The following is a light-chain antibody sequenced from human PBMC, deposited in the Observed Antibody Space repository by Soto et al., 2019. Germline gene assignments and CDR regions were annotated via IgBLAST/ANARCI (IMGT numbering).Light chain of an antibody. CDR1: FSNIGDNA. Sequence: QSALTQPPSLSATPGQRVNISCSGSFSNIGDNAVNWYQQLPGAAPKLLIYLNDQRPSGVPDRFSGSKSGTSAFLAISGFQSEDEADYYCAAWDDSLNALFGTGTKVTVL. J-gene: IGLJ1*01. V-gene: IGLV1-44*01. CDR3: AAWDDSLNAL. CDR2: LND.